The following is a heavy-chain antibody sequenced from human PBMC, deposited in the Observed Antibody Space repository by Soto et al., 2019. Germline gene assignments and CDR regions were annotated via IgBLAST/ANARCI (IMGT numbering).Heavy chain of an antibody. D-gene: IGHD3-9*01. V-gene: IGHV1-3*01. CDR3: ARVDYDILTGYYATYFDY. J-gene: IGHJ4*02. Sequence: AASVKVSCKAPGYTFTSYAMHWVRQAPGQRLEWMGWINAGNGNTKYSQKFQGRVTITRDTSASTAYMELSSLRSEDTAVYYCARVDYDILTGYYATYFDYWGQGTLVTVSS. CDR2: INAGNGNT. CDR1: GYTFTSYA.